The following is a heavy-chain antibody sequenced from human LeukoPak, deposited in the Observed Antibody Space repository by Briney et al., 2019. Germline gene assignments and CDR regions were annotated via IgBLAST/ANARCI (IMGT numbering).Heavy chain of an antibody. CDR1: GFTFSSHW. J-gene: IGHJ4*02. Sequence: PGGSLRLSCTASGFTFSSHWMTWVRQPPGKGLEWVANIKEDGSVKYYVDSVKVRFTISRDNTKNALYLQMNSLRADDTAVYFCARDSTWLLDYWGQGTLITVSS. V-gene: IGHV3-7*03. CDR3: ARDSTWLLDY. D-gene: IGHD6-19*01. CDR2: IKEDGSVK.